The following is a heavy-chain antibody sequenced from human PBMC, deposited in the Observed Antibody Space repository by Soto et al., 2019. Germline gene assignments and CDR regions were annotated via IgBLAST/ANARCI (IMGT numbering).Heavy chain of an antibody. CDR1: GFTFSSYE. CDR3: AREARYSYGYNDY. Sequence: EVQLVESGGGLVQPGGSLRLSCAASGFTFSSYEMNWVRQAPGKGLEWVSYISSSGSTIYYADSVKGRFTISRDNAKNSLYLQMNSRRAEDTAVYYCAREARYSYGYNDYWGQGTLVTVSS. J-gene: IGHJ4*02. V-gene: IGHV3-48*03. D-gene: IGHD5-18*01. CDR2: ISSSGSTI.